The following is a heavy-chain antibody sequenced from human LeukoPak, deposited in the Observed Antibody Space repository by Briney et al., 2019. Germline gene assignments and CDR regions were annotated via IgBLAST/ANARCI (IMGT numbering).Heavy chain of an antibody. V-gene: IGHV4-59*08. Sequence: SETLSLTCTVSGGSISNYYWSWIRQPPGKGLEWIGYIYDTESTNYNPSLESRVTISVDTSKNQFSLTLSSVTAADTAVYYCAIHCTGGTCYSNYFDYWGQGTLVTVSS. J-gene: IGHJ4*02. D-gene: IGHD2-15*01. CDR1: GGSISNYY. CDR3: AIHCTGGTCYSNYFDY. CDR2: IYDTEST.